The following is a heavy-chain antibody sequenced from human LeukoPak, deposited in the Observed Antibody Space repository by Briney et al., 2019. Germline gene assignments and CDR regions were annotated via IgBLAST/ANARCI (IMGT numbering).Heavy chain of an antibody. V-gene: IGHV1-2*02. CDR1: GYTFTSYD. CDR2: INPNSGGT. Sequence: VASVKVSCKASGYTFTSYDINWVRQATGQGLEWMGWINPNSGGTNYAQKFQGRVTMTRDTSISTAYMELSRLRSDDTAVYYCARVVAARTDAFDIWGQGTMVTVSS. J-gene: IGHJ3*02. D-gene: IGHD6-6*01. CDR3: ARVVAARTDAFDI.